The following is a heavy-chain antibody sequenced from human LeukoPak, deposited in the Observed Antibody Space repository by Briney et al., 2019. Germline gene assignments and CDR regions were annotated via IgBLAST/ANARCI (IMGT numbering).Heavy chain of an antibody. D-gene: IGHD4-17*01. J-gene: IGHJ4*02. V-gene: IGHV3-30*18. Sequence: GGSLRLSCAASGFTFISYGMHWVRQAPGKGLEWVGVISDDGRNKKYADSVKGRFTISRDNSKDTLYLQMNSLRDEDTAVYYCAKRPSDYGDYVTYFDYWGQGTLVTVSS. CDR3: AKRPSDYGDYVTYFDY. CDR2: ISDDGRNK. CDR1: GFTFISYG.